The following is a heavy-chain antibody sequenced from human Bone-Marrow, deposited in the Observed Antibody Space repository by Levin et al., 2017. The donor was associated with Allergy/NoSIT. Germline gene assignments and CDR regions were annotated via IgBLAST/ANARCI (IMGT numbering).Heavy chain of an antibody. Sequence: PSETLSLTCAVSGGSISSSNWWSWVRQPPGKGLEWIGKIYHSGSTNYNPSLKSRVSISVDKSKNQFSLKLSSVTAADTAVYYCASLYDFWSGPLDYWGQGTLVTVSS. CDR1: GGSISSSNW. CDR2: IYHSGST. CDR3: ASLYDFWSGPLDY. V-gene: IGHV4-4*02. J-gene: IGHJ4*02. D-gene: IGHD3-3*01.